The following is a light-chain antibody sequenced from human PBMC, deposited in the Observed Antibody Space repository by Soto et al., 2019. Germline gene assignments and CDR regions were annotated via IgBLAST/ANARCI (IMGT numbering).Light chain of an antibody. CDR1: QGINSNY. CDR2: GAS. Sequence: EIVLTQSPGTLSLSPGERATLSCRASQGINSNYLAWYQQKPGQPPRLLIYGASTLATGIPDRFSGSGSGTDFTLTISRLEPEDFAVFYCQQYDNSLYTFGQGTKLEIK. V-gene: IGKV3-20*01. CDR3: QQYDNSLYT. J-gene: IGKJ2*01.